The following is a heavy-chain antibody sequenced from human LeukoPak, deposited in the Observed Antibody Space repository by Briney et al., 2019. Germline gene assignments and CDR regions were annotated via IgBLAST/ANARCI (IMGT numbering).Heavy chain of an antibody. J-gene: IGHJ4*02. Sequence: SETLSLTCTVSGGSVSSGSYYWSWIRQPAGKGLEWIGRIYTSGSTNYNPSLKSRVTISVDTSKNQFSLKLSSVTAADTAVYYCARGYGSGPYYFDYWGQGTLVTVSS. CDR3: ARGYGSGPYYFDY. D-gene: IGHD3-10*01. V-gene: IGHV4-61*02. CDR1: GGSVSSGSYY. CDR2: IYTSGST.